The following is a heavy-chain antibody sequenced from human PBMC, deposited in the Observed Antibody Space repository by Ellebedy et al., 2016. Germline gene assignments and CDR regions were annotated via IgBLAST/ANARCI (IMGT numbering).Heavy chain of an antibody. CDR1: GYTFTGYY. J-gene: IGHJ5*02. CDR2: INPNSGGT. V-gene: IGHV1-2*02. CDR3: ARAAIRAHMMPKGNWFNP. Sequence: ASVKVSCXASGYTFTGYYMHWVRQAPGQGLEWMGWINPNSGGTNYAQKFQGRVTMTRDTSISTAYMELSRLRSDDTAVYYCARAAIRAHMMPKGNWFNPWGQGTLVTVSS. D-gene: IGHD3-16*01.